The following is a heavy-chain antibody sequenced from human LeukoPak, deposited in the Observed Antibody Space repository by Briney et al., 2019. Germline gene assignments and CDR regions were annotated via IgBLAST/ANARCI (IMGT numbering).Heavy chain of an antibody. D-gene: IGHD1-7*01. V-gene: IGHV3-7*01. Sequence: PGGSRRLSCAASGFTFSNAWMSWVRQAPGKGLEWVANIKQDGSEKYYVNSVKGRFTISRGNAKNSLYLQMNSLRAEDTAIYYCAREDDWNYEDYWGQGTLVTVSS. CDR2: IKQDGSEK. CDR3: AREDDWNYEDY. CDR1: GFTFSNAW. J-gene: IGHJ4*02.